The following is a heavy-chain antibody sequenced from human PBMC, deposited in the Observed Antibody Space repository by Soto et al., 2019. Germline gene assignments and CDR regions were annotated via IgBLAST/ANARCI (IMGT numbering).Heavy chain of an antibody. Sequence: TSETLSLTCTVSGGSISSSSYYWGWIRQPPGKGLEWIESIFYSGTTYYNPSLKNRVTISADTSKNQFSLKLSSATAADTAVYYCTRRPQNRPFDYWGQGILVTVSS. CDR2: IFYSGTT. CDR1: GGSISSSSYY. J-gene: IGHJ4*02. V-gene: IGHV4-39*01. CDR3: TRRPQNRPFDY.